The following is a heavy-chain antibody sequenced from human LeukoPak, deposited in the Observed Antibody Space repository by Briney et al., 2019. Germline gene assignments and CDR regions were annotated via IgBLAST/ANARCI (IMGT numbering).Heavy chain of an antibody. J-gene: IGHJ3*02. D-gene: IGHD1-26*01. CDR1: GYTFTGYY. CDR3: AREGGSYPGRAFDI. Sequence: ASVKVSCKASGYTFTGYYMHWVRQAPGQGLEWMGWINPNSGGTNYAQKFQGWVTMTRDTSISTAYMELSRLRSDDTAVYYCAREGGSYPGRAFDIWGQGAMVTVSS. V-gene: IGHV1-2*04. CDR2: INPNSGGT.